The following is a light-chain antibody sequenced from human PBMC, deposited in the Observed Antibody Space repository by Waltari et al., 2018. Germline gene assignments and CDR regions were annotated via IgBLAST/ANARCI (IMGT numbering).Light chain of an antibody. CDR3: AAWDDSLNGQV. Sequence: QSVLTQPPSASGTPGQRVTISCSGSSSNIGRNTVNWYQQYPGTSTRLLFYTNDQRPAGGPDRFSASRSGTAASLAISGRRSEDEADYYCAAWDDSLNGQVFGGGTKLTVL. CDR1: SSNIGRNT. V-gene: IGLV1-44*01. CDR2: TND. J-gene: IGLJ3*02.